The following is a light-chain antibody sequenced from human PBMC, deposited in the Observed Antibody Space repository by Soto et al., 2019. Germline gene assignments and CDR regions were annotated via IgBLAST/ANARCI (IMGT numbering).Light chain of an antibody. V-gene: IGLV2-14*03. CDR3: SSYTTSIVV. CDR2: DVS. J-gene: IGLJ2*01. Sequence: QSALTQPASVSGSPGQSITISCTGINSDIDNYISVSWYQQHPGKAPKLMIYDVSNRPSGVSDRFSGSKSGHTASLTISGLQAEDEADYYCSSYTTSIVVFGGGTKFTVL. CDR1: NSDIDNYIS.